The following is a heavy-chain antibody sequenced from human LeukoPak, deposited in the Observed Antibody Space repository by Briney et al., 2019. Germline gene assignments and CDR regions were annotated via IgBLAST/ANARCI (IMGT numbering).Heavy chain of an antibody. J-gene: IGHJ4*02. CDR3: ARVAAAGPADY. CDR2: IYSGGST. D-gene: IGHD6-13*01. V-gene: IGHV3-66*01. CDR1: GFTVSSNY. Sequence: GGSLRLSCAASGFTVSSNYMSWVREAPGKGLEWVSVIYSGGSTYYADSVKGRFTISRDNSKNTLYLQMNSLRAEDTAVYYCARVAAAGPADYWGQGTLVTVSS.